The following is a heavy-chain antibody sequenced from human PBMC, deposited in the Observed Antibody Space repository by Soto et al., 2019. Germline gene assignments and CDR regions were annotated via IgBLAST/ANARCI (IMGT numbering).Heavy chain of an antibody. D-gene: IGHD6-13*01. Sequence: GGSLRLSCAASGFTFSSYAMSWVRQAPGKGLEWVSTITGSGGGTYYADSVKGRFTISRDNSKNTLYLQMNSLRAEDTAVYYCAKDIAAAAGTTVPWGQGTLVTVSS. CDR3: AKDIAAAAGTTVP. CDR1: GFTFSSYA. CDR2: ITGSGGGT. J-gene: IGHJ5*02. V-gene: IGHV3-23*01.